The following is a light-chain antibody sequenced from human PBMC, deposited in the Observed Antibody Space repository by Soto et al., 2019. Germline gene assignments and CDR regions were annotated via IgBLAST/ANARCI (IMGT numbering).Light chain of an antibody. CDR1: SSDVGGYNY. CDR3: SSYTSSSTLDMV. CDR2: EVS. J-gene: IGLJ2*01. Sequence: QSALTQPASVSGSPGQSITISCTGTSSDVGGYNYVSWYQQHPGKAPKLMIYEVSNRPSGVSNRFSGSKSGNTASLTSSGLQAEDEADYYCSSYTSSSTLDMVFGGGTKVTVL. V-gene: IGLV2-14*01.